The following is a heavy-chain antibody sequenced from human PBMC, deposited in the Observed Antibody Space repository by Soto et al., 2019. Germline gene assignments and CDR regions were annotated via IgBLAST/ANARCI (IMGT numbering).Heavy chain of an antibody. Sequence: SVKVSCKASGFTFTSSAMQLVRQARGQRLEWIGWIVVGSGNTNYAQKFQERVTITRDMSTSTAYMELSSLRSEDTAVYYCAATAPGTTVYYYMAVWGKGTTVTVSS. CDR2: IVVGSGNT. CDR3: AATAPGTTVYYYMAV. D-gene: IGHD1-7*01. J-gene: IGHJ6*03. V-gene: IGHV1-58*02. CDR1: GFTFTSSA.